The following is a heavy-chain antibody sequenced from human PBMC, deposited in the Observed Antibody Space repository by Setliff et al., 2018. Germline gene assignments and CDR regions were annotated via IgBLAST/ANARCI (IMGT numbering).Heavy chain of an antibody. J-gene: IGHJ5*02. CDR3: ARLRAPGSHGLDP. CDR2: ITSSGTTT. V-gene: IGHV3-11*04. Sequence: GGSLRLSCAASGFTFSDYYMSWIRQAPGKGLEWVSYITSSGTTTFYTDSVKGRFAISRDNARNSLYLQMNSLRVEDTAVYYCARLRAPGSHGLDPWGQGTLVTVSS. D-gene: IGHD3-10*01. CDR1: GFTFSDYY.